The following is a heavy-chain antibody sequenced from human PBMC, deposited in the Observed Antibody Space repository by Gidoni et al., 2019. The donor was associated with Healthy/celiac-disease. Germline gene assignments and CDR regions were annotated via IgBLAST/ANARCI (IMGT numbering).Heavy chain of an antibody. V-gene: IGHV3-23*01. D-gene: IGHD3-10*01. Sequence: EVQLLESGGGLVQPGGSLRLSCAASGFTFSSYAMSWVRQAPGKGLEWVSAISGSGGSTYYADSVKGRFTISRDNSKNTLYLQMNSLRAEDTAVYYCAKDDAVVRGVIISGGALFDYWGQGTLVTVSS. CDR2: ISGSGGST. J-gene: IGHJ4*02. CDR3: AKDDAVVRGVIISGGALFDY. CDR1: GFTFSSYA.